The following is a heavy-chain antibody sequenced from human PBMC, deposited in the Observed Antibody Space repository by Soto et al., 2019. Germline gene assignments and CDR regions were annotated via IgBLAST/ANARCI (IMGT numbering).Heavy chain of an antibody. CDR1: GFTFSSYT. D-gene: IGHD2-15*01. Sequence: EVQLVESGGGLVQPGGSLRLSCAASGFTFSSYTMSWVRQAPGKGLEWVSYISGSSSTIYYADSVKGRFTISRDNAKDSLYLQINSLRAEDTAVYYCGRGRGSCSSFCASDILGQGTMVTVSS. V-gene: IGHV3-48*01. J-gene: IGHJ3*02. CDR3: GRGRGSCSSFCASDI. CDR2: ISGSSSTI.